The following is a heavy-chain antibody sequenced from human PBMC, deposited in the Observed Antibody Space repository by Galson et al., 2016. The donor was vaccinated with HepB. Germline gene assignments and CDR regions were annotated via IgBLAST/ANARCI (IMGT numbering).Heavy chain of an antibody. V-gene: IGHV3-33*01. J-gene: IGHJ6*02. D-gene: IGHD6-13*01. CDR3: ARDRGSSHLNYYYYYGVDV. CDR2: IWYDGNKK. CDR1: GFTFSSYG. Sequence: SLRLSCAASGFTFSSYGMHWVRQAPGKGLEWVAIIWYDGNKKYYADSVRGRFTISRDNSKNTLYLQMNSLTAEDTALYYCARDRGSSHLNYYYYYGVDVWGLGTTVTVFS.